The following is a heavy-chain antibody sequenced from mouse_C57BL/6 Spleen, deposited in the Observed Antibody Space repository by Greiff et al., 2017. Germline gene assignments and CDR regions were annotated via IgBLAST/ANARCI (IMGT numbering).Heavy chain of an antibody. V-gene: IGHV1-72*01. Sequence: QVQLKQPGAELVKPGASVKLSCKASGYTFTSYWMHWVKQRPGRGLEWIGRIDPNSGGTKYNEKFKSKATLTVDKPSSTAYMQLSSLTSEDSAVYYCARGTTVVEDYAMDYWGQGTSVTVSS. CDR3: ARGTTVVEDYAMDY. D-gene: IGHD1-1*01. CDR2: IDPNSGGT. CDR1: GYTFTSYW. J-gene: IGHJ4*01.